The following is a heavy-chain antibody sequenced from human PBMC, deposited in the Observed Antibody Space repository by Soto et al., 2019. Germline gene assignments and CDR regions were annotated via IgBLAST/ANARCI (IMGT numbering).Heavy chain of an antibody. CDR3: ARGSGVGSGYYFDSLSNWFEP. CDR1: GGSISSGGYY. CDR2: IYYSGST. D-gene: IGHD3-3*01. Sequence: SETLSLTCTVSGGSISSGGYYWSWIRQHPGKGLEWIGYIYYSGSTYYNPSLKSRVTISVDTSQNQFSLKLSAVTAADTAVYYCARGSGVGSGYYFDSLSNWFEPWGQGTLVTVS. J-gene: IGHJ5*02. V-gene: IGHV4-31*03.